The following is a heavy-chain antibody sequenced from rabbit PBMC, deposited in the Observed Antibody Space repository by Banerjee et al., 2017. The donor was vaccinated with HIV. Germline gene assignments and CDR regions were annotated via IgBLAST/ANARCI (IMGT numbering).Heavy chain of an antibody. J-gene: IGHJ4*01. V-gene: IGHV1S40*01. Sequence: QSLEESGGDLVKPGASLTLTCTASGFSFSSSYYMCWVRQAPGKGLEWIACIYAGSTGSTYYASWAKGRFTISKASSTTVILQMTSLTAADTATYFCARDPAAGYTGDDYPNLWGPGTLVTVS. D-gene: IGHD7-1*01. CDR3: ARDPAAGYTGDDYPNL. CDR2: IYAGSTGST. CDR1: GFSFSSSYY.